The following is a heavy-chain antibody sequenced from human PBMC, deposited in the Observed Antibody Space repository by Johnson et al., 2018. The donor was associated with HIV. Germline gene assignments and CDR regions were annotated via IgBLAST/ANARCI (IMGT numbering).Heavy chain of an antibody. D-gene: IGHD3-3*01. CDR1: GFTFDDYA. J-gene: IGHJ3*01. Sequence: VQLVESGGGLVQPGRSLRLSCAASGFTFDDYAMHWVRQAPGKGLEWVSGISWNSGSIGYADSVKGRFTVSIDNASQSLYLQMNSLRVEDTAVYYCARAGGTPFNCWSGCNWEGDALGVRGQGTMVTVSS. CDR3: ARAGGTPFNCWSGCNWEGDALGV. V-gene: IGHV3-9*01. CDR2: ISWNSGSI.